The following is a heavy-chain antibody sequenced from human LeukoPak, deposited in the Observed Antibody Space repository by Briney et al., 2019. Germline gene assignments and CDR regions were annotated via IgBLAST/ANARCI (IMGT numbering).Heavy chain of an antibody. CDR2: TYYRSKWYN. V-gene: IGHV6-1*01. CDR1: GDSVSSNSAA. Sequence: SQTLSLTCAISGDSVSSNSAAWNWIRQSPSRGLEWQGRTYYRSKWYNDYAVSVKSRITINPDTSKNQFSLQLNSVTPEDTAVYYCARTQTLDSGSFYYYYYMDVWGKGTTVTVSS. D-gene: IGHD1-26*01. CDR3: ARTQTLDSGSFYYYYYMDV. J-gene: IGHJ6*03.